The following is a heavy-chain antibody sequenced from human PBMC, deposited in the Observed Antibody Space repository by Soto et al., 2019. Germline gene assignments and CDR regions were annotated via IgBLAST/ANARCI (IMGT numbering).Heavy chain of an antibody. J-gene: IGHJ3*02. CDR1: GGSIDSYY. V-gene: IGHV4-59*01. Sequence: QVQLQESGPGLVKPSETLSLTCTVSGGSIDSYYYSWIRQPPGKGLDWIGYIYYSGSTSCNPSLKSRVTISLDMSKRQFSLRLSGVTAADTAVYYCARGVNAFEIWGPGTMVTVSS. D-gene: IGHD2-21*01. CDR3: ARGVNAFEI. CDR2: IYYSGST.